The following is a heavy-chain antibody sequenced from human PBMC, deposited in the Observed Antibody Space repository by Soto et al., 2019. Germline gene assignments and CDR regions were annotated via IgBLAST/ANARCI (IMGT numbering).Heavy chain of an antibody. D-gene: IGHD5-12*01. V-gene: IGHV4-34*01. CDR1: GGSLSGYY. J-gene: IGHJ4*02. Sequence: QVQLQQWGAGLLKPSETLSLNCAVTGGSLSGYYWSWIRQPPGKGLEWIGEVKDGGHTNYSPSLRDRVTISSDTSNNQFSVRLNSVTAADTGVYYCARGQEGVVATHWDQGSLVTVSS. CDR3: ARGQEGVVATH. CDR2: VKDGGHT.